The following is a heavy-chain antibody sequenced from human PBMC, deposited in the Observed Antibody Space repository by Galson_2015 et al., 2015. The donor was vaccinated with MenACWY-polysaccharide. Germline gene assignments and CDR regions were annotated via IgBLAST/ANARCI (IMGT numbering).Heavy chain of an antibody. J-gene: IGHJ6*02. Sequence: SLRLSCAASGFTFSSYAMHWVRQAPGKGLEWVAVISYDGTNKYYADSVKGRFTISRDNSENTQYLQMNSLGAEDTAVYYCARDYWDKAPRYGLDVLGQRAPV. D-gene: IGHD1-26*01. CDR1: GFTFSSYA. CDR2: ISYDGTNK. CDR3: ARDYWDKAPRYGLDV. V-gene: IGHV3-30-3*01.